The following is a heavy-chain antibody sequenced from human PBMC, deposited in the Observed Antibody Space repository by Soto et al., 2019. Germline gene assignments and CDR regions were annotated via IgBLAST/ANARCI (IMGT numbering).Heavy chain of an antibody. D-gene: IGHD3-16*02. J-gene: IGHJ1*01. CDR1: GGSISSGGYY. V-gene: IGHV4-31*03. Sequence: LSLTCTVSGGSISSGGYYWSWIRQHPGKGLEWIGYIYYSGSTYYNPSLKSRVTISVDTSKNQFSLKLSSVTAADTAVYYCARVTDDYVWGSYRYTAPRGYFQHWGQGTLVTVSS. CDR2: IYYSGST. CDR3: ARVTDDYVWGSYRYTAPRGYFQH.